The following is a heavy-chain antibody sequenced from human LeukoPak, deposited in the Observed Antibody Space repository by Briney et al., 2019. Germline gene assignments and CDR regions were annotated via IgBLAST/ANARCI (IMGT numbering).Heavy chain of an antibody. V-gene: IGHV3-74*01. CDR3: ARLSSGWYMD. D-gene: IGHD6-19*01. J-gene: IGHJ4*02. Sequence: GGSLRLSCTASGFTFSRYWMHWVRQAPGKGLVWVSRIYSDGSSTNYADSVKGRFTISRDNAKNSLYLQMNSLRAEDTAVYYCARLSSGWYMDWGQGTLVTVSS. CDR2: IYSDGSST. CDR1: GFTFSRYW.